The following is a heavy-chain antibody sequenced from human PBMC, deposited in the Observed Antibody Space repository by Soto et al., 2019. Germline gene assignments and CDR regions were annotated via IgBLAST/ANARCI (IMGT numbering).Heavy chain of an antibody. CDR1: GGSISGGYY. CDR3: ARTLMIRSGGVTEPIFWPFDL. D-gene: IGHD3-16*01. J-gene: IGHJ2*01. CDR2: IYFTGST. V-gene: IGHV4-31*03. Sequence: QVQLQESGPGLVKPSQTLSLTCTVSGGSISGGYYWTWIRQSPEKGLEWIGYIYFTGSTDYNPSLPGRVVTSLDTSDHQFPLTLNSVTAADTAVYYCARTLMIRSGGVTEPIFWPFDLWGRGTLVTVSS.